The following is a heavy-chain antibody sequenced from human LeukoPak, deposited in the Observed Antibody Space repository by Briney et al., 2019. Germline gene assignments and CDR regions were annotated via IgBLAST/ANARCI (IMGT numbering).Heavy chain of an antibody. CDR1: GFTFSDYY. D-gene: IGHD6-19*01. Sequence: GGALRLSCAASGFTFSDYYMSWIRQAPGKGLEWVSYISSSSSYTNYADSVKGRFTISRDNAKNSLYLQMNSPRAEDTAVYYCARGSGWIGYFDLWGRGTLVTVSS. CDR3: ARGSGWIGYFDL. CDR2: ISSSSSYT. V-gene: IGHV3-11*03. J-gene: IGHJ2*01.